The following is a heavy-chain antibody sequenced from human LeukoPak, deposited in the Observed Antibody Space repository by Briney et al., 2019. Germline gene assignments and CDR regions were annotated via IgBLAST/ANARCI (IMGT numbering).Heavy chain of an antibody. CDR2: ISAYNGNT. D-gene: IGHD3-3*01. Sequence: ASVKVSCKASGYTFTSYGISWVRQAPGQGLEWMGWISAYNGNTNYAQKLQGRVTMTTDTSTSTAYMELRSLRSDDTAVYYCARGGFLEWLFSHGWFDPWGQGTLVTVSS. CDR3: ARGGFLEWLFSHGWFDP. CDR1: GYTFTSYG. J-gene: IGHJ5*02. V-gene: IGHV1-18*01.